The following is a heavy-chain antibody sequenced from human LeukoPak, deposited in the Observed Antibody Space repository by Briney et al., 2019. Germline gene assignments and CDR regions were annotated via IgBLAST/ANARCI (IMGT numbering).Heavy chain of an antibody. Sequence: GGSLRLSCAASGFTFSSYAMHWVRQAPGKGLEWVAVISYDGSNKYYADSVKGRFTISRDNSKNTLYLQMNSLRAEDTAVYYCARALDIVVVPAARVYYYYGMDVWGKGITVTVSS. J-gene: IGHJ6*04. V-gene: IGHV3-30*04. D-gene: IGHD2-2*01. CDR3: ARALDIVVVPAARVYYYYGMDV. CDR2: ISYDGSNK. CDR1: GFTFSSYA.